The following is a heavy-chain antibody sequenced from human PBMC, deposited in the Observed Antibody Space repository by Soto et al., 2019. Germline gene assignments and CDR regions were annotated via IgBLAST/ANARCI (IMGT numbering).Heavy chain of an antibody. CDR2: TRNKANSYTT. CDR1: GFTFSDHY. J-gene: IGHJ3*02. D-gene: IGHD3-3*01. Sequence: GGSLRLSCAASGFTFSDHYMDWVRQAPGKGLEWVGRTRNKANSYTTEYAASVKGRFTISRDDSKNSLYLQMNSLKTEDTAVYYCARARPIFGVVIEYDAFDIWGQGTMVTVSS. CDR3: ARARPIFGVVIEYDAFDI. V-gene: IGHV3-72*01.